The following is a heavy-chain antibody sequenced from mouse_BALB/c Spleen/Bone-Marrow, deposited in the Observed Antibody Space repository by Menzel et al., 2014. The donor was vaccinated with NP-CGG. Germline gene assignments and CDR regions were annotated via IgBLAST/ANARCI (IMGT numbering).Heavy chain of an antibody. D-gene: IGHD1-2*01. Sequence: EVQLQESGGGLVQPGGSLKLSCTASGFDFSRYWMSWVRQAPGKGLQWIGEINPESSTINYTPSLKDKFIISRDNAKNTLYLQMSKVRSEDTALYYCASLTYYGLSDYWGQGTTLTVSS. CDR3: ASLTYYGLSDY. V-gene: IGHV4-1*02. CDR2: INPESSTI. CDR1: GFDFSRYW. J-gene: IGHJ2*01.